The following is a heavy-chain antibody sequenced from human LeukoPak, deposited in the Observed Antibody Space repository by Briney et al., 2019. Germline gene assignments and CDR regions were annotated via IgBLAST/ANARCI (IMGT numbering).Heavy chain of an antibody. Sequence: PGGSLRLSCAASGFTFSSYSMNWVRQAPGKGLEWVSSISSSSSYIYYADSVKGRFTISRDNAKNSLYLQMNSLRAEDTAVYYCASRSSGFTGYFDYWGQGTLVTVSS. CDR3: ASRSSGFTGYFDY. D-gene: IGHD6-19*01. J-gene: IGHJ4*02. CDR1: GFTFSSYS. CDR2: ISSSSSYI. V-gene: IGHV3-21*01.